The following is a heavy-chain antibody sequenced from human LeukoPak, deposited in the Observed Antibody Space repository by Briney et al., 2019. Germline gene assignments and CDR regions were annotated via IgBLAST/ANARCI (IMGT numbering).Heavy chain of an antibody. D-gene: IGHD3-22*01. V-gene: IGHV4-31*03. J-gene: IGHJ6*02. Sequence: SETLSLTCTVSGGSISSGGYYWSWIRQHPGKGLEWIGYIYYSGSTYYNPSLKSRVTISVDTSKNQFSLKLSSVTAADTVVYYCARDVRSTNYYDSSGYPYGMDVWGQGTTVTVSS. CDR3: ARDVRSTNYYDSSGYPYGMDV. CDR2: IYYSGST. CDR1: GGSISSGGYY.